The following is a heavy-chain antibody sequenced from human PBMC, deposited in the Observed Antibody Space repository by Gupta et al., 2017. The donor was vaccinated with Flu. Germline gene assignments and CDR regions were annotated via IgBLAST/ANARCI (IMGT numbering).Heavy chain of an antibody. Sequence: SGFVFSDYAMSWVRQAPGKGPEWVAAIPYRSCSTSYADPVKGRFTISRDNSRNTLDLPMNSLGVEDTAIYYCAPNWGHIRLDCFDPGGQGTLVTVSS. CDR1: GFVFSDYA. CDR3: APNWGHIRLDCFDP. J-gene: IGHJ5*02. V-gene: IGHV3-23*01. D-gene: IGHD2-21*01. CDR2: IPYRSCST.